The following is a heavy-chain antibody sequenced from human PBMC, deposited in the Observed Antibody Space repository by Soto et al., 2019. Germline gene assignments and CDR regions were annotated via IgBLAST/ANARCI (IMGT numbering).Heavy chain of an antibody. V-gene: IGHV4-59*08. J-gene: IGHJ6*02. CDR3: ARLGGYCSSTSCYGYYGMDV. Sequence: SEILSLTCTVSGGSISSYYWSWIRQPPGKGLEWIGYIYYSGSTNYNPSLKSRVTISVDTSKNQLSLKVSSVTAADTAVYYCARLGGYCSSTSCYGYYGMDVWGQGTTVTVSS. CDR1: GGSISSYY. D-gene: IGHD2-2*01. CDR2: IYYSGST.